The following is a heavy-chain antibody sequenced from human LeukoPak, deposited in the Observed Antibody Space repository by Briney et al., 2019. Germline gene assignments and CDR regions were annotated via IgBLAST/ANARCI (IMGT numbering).Heavy chain of an antibody. Sequence: GGSLRLSCAASGFTFSSYAMHWVRQAPGKGLEYVSTISDNGGSTFYANSVKGRFTISRDNSKNTLYLQMGSLRPEDMAVYYCARALIAARPDSLFDYWGQGTMVTVSS. CDR2: ISDNGGST. J-gene: IGHJ4*02. D-gene: IGHD6-6*01. V-gene: IGHV3-64*01. CDR3: ARALIAARPDSLFDY. CDR1: GFTFSSYA.